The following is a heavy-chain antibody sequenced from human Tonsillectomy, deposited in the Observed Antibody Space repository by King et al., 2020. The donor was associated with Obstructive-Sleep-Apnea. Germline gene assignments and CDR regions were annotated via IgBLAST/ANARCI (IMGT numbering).Heavy chain of an antibody. CDR3: ARVVRGVKSYYYGMDV. Sequence: QVQLQESGSGLVKPSQTLSLTCAVSGGSISRGGYSWSGIRQPPGKGLEWIGYIYHSGSTYYNPSLKSRVTISVDRSKNHFSLKLSFVTASDTAVYYCARVVRGVKSYYYGMDVWGQGTTVTVSS. CDR2: IYHSGST. V-gene: IGHV4-30-2*01. CDR1: GGSISRGGYS. J-gene: IGHJ6*02. D-gene: IGHD3-10*01.